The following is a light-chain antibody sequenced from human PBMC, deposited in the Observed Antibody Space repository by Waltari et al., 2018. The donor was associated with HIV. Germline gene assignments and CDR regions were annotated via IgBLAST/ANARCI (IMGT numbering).Light chain of an antibody. V-gene: IGLV1-51*01. CDR3: GTWDSSLSSVV. CDR2: DNY. J-gene: IGLJ3*02. Sequence: QSVLTQPPSMSAASGQKVTISCSGGTSNIGNNYVSWYQQIPGAAPKLLIYDNYKRPSGILDRFSGSKSGTSGTLGITGLQSGDEADYYCGTWDSSLSSVVFGVGTKLTVL. CDR1: TSNIGNNY.